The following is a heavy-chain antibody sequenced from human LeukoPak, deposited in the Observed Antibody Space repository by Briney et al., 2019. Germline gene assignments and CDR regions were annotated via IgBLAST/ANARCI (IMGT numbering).Heavy chain of an antibody. Sequence: GGSLRLSCAASGFTFTSYWMHWVRQAPGKGLVWVSRVNRDGSSTDYADSVKGRFTISRDNAKNTLYLQMNSLRAEDTAVYYCARDSGVDYWGQGTLVTVSS. J-gene: IGHJ4*02. CDR3: ARDSGVDY. D-gene: IGHD6-25*01. V-gene: IGHV3-74*01. CDR1: GFTFTSYW. CDR2: VNRDGSST.